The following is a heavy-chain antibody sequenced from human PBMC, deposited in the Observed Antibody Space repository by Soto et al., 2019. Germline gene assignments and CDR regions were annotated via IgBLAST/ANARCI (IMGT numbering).Heavy chain of an antibody. CDR1: GATFSSYA. J-gene: IGHJ6*02. V-gene: IGHV1-69*01. D-gene: IGHD5-12*01. Sequence: SSVKVSSKASGATFSSYAISWVRQAPGQELEWMGGIIHIFASASYAQKFQGRVTISADESTSTAYMERSSLRSEDTAVYYCARDDYRDGYNTRYYGMDVWAQGTTVNVSS. CDR3: ARDDYRDGYNTRYYGMDV. CDR2: IIHIFASA.